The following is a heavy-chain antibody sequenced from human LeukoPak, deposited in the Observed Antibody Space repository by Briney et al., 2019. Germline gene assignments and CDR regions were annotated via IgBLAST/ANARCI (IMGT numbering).Heavy chain of an antibody. J-gene: IGHJ6*03. Sequence: SQTLSLTCTVSGGSISSGSYYWRWIRQPAGKGLEWIGRIYTSGSTNYNPSLKSRVTISVDTSKNQFSLKLSSVTAADTAVYYCARDTVVPAAINYYYYYMDVWGKGTTVTVSS. V-gene: IGHV4-61*02. CDR3: ARDTVVPAAINYYYYYMDV. D-gene: IGHD2-2*02. CDR2: IYTSGST. CDR1: GGSISSGSYY.